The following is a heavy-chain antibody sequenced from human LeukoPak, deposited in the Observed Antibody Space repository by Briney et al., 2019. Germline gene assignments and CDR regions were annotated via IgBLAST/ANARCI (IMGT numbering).Heavy chain of an antibody. CDR1: GFTFSNAW. CDR3: AKQNVWGSYRLYYFDY. D-gene: IGHD3-16*02. Sequence: GGSLRLSCAASGFTFSNAWMSWVRQAPGKGLEWVGRIKSKTDGGTTDYAAPVKGRFTISRDDSKNTLYLQMNSLGAEDTAVYYCAKQNVWGSYRLYYFDYWGQGTLVTVSS. CDR2: IKSKTDGGTT. J-gene: IGHJ4*02. V-gene: IGHV3-15*01.